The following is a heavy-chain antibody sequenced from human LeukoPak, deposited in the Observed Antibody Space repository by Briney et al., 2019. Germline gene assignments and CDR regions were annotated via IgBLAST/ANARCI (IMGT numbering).Heavy chain of an antibody. CDR3: ARVRSSWSFDY. D-gene: IGHD6-13*01. CDR2: ISYDGSNK. Sequence: PGRSLRLSCAASGFTFSSYAMHWVRQAPGKGLEWVAVISYDGSNKYYADSVKGQFTISRDNSKNTLCLQMNSLRAEDTAVYYCARVRSSWSFDYWGQGTLVTVSS. CDR1: GFTFSSYA. V-gene: IGHV3-30-3*01. J-gene: IGHJ4*02.